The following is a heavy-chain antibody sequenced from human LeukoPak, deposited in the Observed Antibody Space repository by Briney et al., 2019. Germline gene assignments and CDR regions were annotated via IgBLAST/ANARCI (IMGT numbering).Heavy chain of an antibody. Sequence: GSLRLSCEASGFPFSSYAMNWVRQAPGKGLEWVSTISGSGGSTYYADSVKGRFTISRDKSKNTVYLQMNSLRAEDTAVYYCAKERGYGYNHIDYWGQGTLVTVSS. J-gene: IGHJ4*02. CDR2: ISGSGGST. CDR3: AKERGYGYNHIDY. V-gene: IGHV3-23*01. D-gene: IGHD5-24*01. CDR1: GFPFSSYA.